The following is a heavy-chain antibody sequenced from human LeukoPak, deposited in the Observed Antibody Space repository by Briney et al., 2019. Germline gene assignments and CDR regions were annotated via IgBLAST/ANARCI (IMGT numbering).Heavy chain of an antibody. CDR2: IYPNSGGT. J-gene: IGHJ4*02. CDR1: GYTFTGYY. V-gene: IGHV1-2*02. CDR3: ARGSYGDY. Sequence: GASVKVSCKASGYTFTGYYIHWVRQAPGQGLEWMGRIYPNSGGTNYAQTFQGRVTMTRDTSISTAYMELSSLRSEDTAVYYCARGSYGDYWGQGTLVTVSS. D-gene: IGHD1-26*01.